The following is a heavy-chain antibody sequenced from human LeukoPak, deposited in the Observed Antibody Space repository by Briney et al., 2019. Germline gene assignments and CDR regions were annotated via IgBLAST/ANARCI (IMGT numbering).Heavy chain of an antibody. CDR1: GNYW. CDR3: ARLLPPYDNGHGPFDS. V-gene: IGHV3-74*01. D-gene: IGHD2/OR15-2a*01. J-gene: IGHJ4*02. Sequence: GGSLRLSCAASGNYWMHWVRQAPGKGLVWVSHINSDGSWTSYADSVKGRFTISKDNAKNTVYLQMNNLRAEDTAVFFCARLLPPYDNGHGPFDSWGRGTLVTVSS. CDR2: INSDGSWT.